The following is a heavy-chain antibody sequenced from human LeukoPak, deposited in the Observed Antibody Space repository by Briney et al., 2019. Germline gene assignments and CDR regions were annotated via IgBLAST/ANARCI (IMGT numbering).Heavy chain of an antibody. CDR3: ARSHTYYYGSGSYPDY. J-gene: IGHJ4*02. CDR2: IT. Sequence: GGSLRLSCAASGFPFSIYGMNWVRQAPGKGLEWVSTITYYADSVKGRFTISRDNAKNSLYLQMNSLRAEDTALYYCARSHTYYYGSGSYPDYWGQGTLVTVSS. CDR1: GFPFSIYG. D-gene: IGHD3-10*01. V-gene: IGHV3-21*04.